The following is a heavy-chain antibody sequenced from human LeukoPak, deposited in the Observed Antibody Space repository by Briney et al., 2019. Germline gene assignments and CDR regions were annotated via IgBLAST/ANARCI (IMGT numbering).Heavy chain of an antibody. CDR2: ISAYNGNT. CDR3: ARVPSPDYYDSSGYYYVLDFDY. V-gene: IGHV1-18*01. J-gene: IGHJ4*02. Sequence: GASVKVSCKASGYTFTSYGISWVRQAPGQGLEWMGWISAYNGNTNYAQKLQGRVTMTTDTSTSTAYMELRSLRSDDTAVYYCARVPSPDYYDSSGYYYVLDFDYWGQGTLVTVSS. D-gene: IGHD3-22*01. CDR1: GYTFTSYG.